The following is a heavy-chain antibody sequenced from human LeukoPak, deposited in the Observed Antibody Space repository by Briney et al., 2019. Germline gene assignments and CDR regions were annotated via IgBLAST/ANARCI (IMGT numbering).Heavy chain of an antibody. CDR2: ISVDGGRT. Sequence: GGSQRLSCATSGFSFSTYTMSWVRQAPGKGLEWISSISVDGGRTTYADSVQGRFTISRDNSKNTLYLQMNSLRVDDTAVYYCAPIGGWGTYPLDRWGQGPLVTVSS. D-gene: IGHD3-16*01. V-gene: IGHV3-23*01. CDR1: GFSFSTYT. J-gene: IGHJ5*02. CDR3: APIGGWGTYPLDR.